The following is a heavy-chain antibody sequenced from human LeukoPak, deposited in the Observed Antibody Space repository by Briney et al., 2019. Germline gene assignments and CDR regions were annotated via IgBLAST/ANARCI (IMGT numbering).Heavy chain of an antibody. CDR3: AKVWADYDFWSAYYWYFDL. CDR1: GFTFSNYA. D-gene: IGHD3-3*01. Sequence: GGSLRLSCAASGFTFSNYAMSWVRQAPGKGLEWVSAISGSGSNTYYADSVKGRFTISRDNSRHTLYLQMDSLRAEDTAVYYCAKVWADYDFWSAYYWYFDLWGRGTLVTVSS. CDR2: ISGSGSNT. V-gene: IGHV3-23*01. J-gene: IGHJ2*01.